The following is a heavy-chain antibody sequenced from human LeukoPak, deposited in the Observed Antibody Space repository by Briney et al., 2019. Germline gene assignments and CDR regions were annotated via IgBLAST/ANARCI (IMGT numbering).Heavy chain of an antibody. J-gene: IGHJ3*02. V-gene: IGHV4-59*01. CDR3: ARSRGYCSSTSCPDAFDI. CDR1: GGSISSYY. Sequence: SETLSLTCTVSGGSISSYYWSWIRQPPGKGLEWIGYIYYSGSTNYNPSLKSRVTISVDTSKNQFSLKLSSVTAADTAVYYCARSRGYCSSTSCPDAFDIWGQGTMVTVSS. D-gene: IGHD2-2*01. CDR2: IYYSGST.